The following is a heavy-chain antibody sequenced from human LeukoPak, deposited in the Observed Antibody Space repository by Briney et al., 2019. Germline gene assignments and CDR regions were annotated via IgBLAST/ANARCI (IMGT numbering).Heavy chain of an antibody. Sequence: GGSLRLSCAASGFTFSSYGMHWVRHAPGKGLEWVAVIWYDGSNKYYADSVKGRFTISRDNSKNTLYLQMNSLRAEDTAVYYCARDAVVVAATYYFDYWGQGTLVTVSS. V-gene: IGHV3-33*01. D-gene: IGHD2-15*01. CDR1: GFTFSSYG. J-gene: IGHJ4*02. CDR3: ARDAVVVAATYYFDY. CDR2: IWYDGSNK.